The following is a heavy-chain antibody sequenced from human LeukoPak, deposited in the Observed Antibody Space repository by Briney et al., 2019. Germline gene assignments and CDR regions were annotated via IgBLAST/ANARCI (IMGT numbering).Heavy chain of an antibody. D-gene: IGHD1-26*01. CDR3: VRSLNTGSYADL. V-gene: IGHV3-53*01. Sequence: PGGSLTLFCAASGLPVSSNFMSWVRQAPGRGLEWVSVVYSIGTTYYADSVKGRFTISRDTSSNTLYLQMNSLRVDDTAVYYCVRSLNTGSYADLWGQGTLITVSS. CDR2: VYSIGTT. CDR1: GLPVSSNF. J-gene: IGHJ5*02.